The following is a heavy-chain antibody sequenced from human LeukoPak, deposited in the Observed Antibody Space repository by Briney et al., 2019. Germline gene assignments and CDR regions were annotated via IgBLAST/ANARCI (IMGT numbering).Heavy chain of an antibody. CDR3: AREIIGPDDYGEVSNGNYFDY. Sequence: GGSLRLSCAVSGFTFTSYWMNWVRQAPGKGLEWVASIRQDGGEKSYVGSAKGRFTISRDNTKNSLYLQMSSLRAEDTAVYYCAREIIGPDDYGEVSNGNYFDYWGQGTLVTVSS. D-gene: IGHD4-17*01. J-gene: IGHJ4*02. CDR1: GFTFTSYW. V-gene: IGHV3-7*01. CDR2: IRQDGGEK.